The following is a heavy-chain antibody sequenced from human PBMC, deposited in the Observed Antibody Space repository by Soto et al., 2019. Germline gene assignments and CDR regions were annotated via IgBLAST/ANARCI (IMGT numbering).Heavy chain of an antibody. CDR3: ARGAKNTIFGVVIAPNKSYYYYGMDV. D-gene: IGHD3-3*01. V-gene: IGHV4-34*01. Sequence: PSETLSLTCAVYGGSFSGYYWSWIRQPPGKGLEWIGEINHSGSTNYNPSLKSRVTISVDTSKNQFSLKLSSVTAADTAVYYCARGAKNTIFGVVIAPNKSYYYYGMDVWGQGTTVTSP. CDR1: GGSFSGYY. CDR2: INHSGST. J-gene: IGHJ6*02.